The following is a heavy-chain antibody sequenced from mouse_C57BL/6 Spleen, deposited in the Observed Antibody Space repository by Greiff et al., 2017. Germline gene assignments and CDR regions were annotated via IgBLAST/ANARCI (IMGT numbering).Heavy chain of an antibody. J-gene: IGHJ4*01. V-gene: IGHV1-50*01. CDR2: IAPSDSYT. D-gene: IGHD2-10*01. CDR1: GYTFPSYW. CDR3: ARGPTYYGKFMDY. Sequence: QVQLQQPGAELVKPGASVKLSCKASGYTFPSYWMQWVKQRPGQGLEWIGEIAPSDSYTNYNQKFNGKATVTVDTSSSTASMQLISLTSEDSAVYYCARGPTYYGKFMDYWGQGTSVTVSS.